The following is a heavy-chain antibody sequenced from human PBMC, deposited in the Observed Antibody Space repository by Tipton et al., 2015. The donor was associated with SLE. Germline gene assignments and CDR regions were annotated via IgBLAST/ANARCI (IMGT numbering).Heavy chain of an antibody. J-gene: IGHJ4*02. CDR1: GGSFSGYY. Sequence: TLSLTCAVYGGSFSGYYWSWIRQPPGKGLEWIGEINHGGSTNYNPSLKSRVTISVDTSKNQFSLKLSSVTAADTAVYYCARDVAPGTTVTTQEDYWGQGTLVTVSS. D-gene: IGHD4-17*01. V-gene: IGHV4-34*01. CDR2: INHGGST. CDR3: ARDVAPGTTVTTQEDY.